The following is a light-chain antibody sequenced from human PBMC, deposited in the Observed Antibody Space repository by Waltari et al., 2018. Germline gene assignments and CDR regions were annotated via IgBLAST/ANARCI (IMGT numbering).Light chain of an antibody. V-gene: IGKV1-27*01. CDR3: QKYNSVPWT. CDR2: AAS. Sequence: ASVGDRVTITCRASQGLSNYLAWYQQKPGTVPKLLINAASTLQSGVPSRFSGSGSGTDFTLTISSLQPEDVATYFCQKYNSVPWTFGQGTKVEIK. CDR1: QGLSNY. J-gene: IGKJ1*01.